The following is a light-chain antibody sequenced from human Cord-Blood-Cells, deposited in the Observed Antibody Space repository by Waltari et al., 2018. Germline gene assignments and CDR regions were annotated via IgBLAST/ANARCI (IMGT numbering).Light chain of an antibody. CDR1: SSDVGGYNY. Sequence: QSALPQPASVSGSPGQSITISCTGTSSDVGGYNYFSWYQQHPGKAPKLMIYDVSNRPSGVSNRFSGSKSGNTASLTISGLQAEDEADYYCSSYTSSSTYVFGTGTKVTVL. CDR3: SSYTSSSTYV. V-gene: IGLV2-14*03. J-gene: IGLJ1*01. CDR2: DVS.